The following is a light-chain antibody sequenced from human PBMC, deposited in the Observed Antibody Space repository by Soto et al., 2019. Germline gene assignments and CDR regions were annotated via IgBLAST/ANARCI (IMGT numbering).Light chain of an antibody. CDR2: DVT. V-gene: IGLV2-11*01. CDR3: CSYAGYYTVV. CDR1: DSDVGYYNY. J-gene: IGLJ2*01. Sequence: QSALTQPRSVSGSPGQSVASSCSGSDSDVGYYNYVSWYQQHPGKAPKLMIYDVTKRPSGVPDRFSASKSGNTASLTISGLQAEDEADYYCCSYAGYYTVVFGGGTKVTVL.